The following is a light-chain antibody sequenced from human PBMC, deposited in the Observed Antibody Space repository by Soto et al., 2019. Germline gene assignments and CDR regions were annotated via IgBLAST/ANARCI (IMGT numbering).Light chain of an antibody. CDR3: QQYNNWPLT. J-gene: IGKJ4*01. CDR2: GAS. Sequence: EIVMTQSPATLSVSPGERANLSCRASQSVSSNLAWYQQKPGQAPRLLNYGASTRATGIPARFSGSGSGTEFTLTISSLQSEDFAVYYCQQYNNWPLTFGGGTKVEIK. CDR1: QSVSSN. V-gene: IGKV3-15*01.